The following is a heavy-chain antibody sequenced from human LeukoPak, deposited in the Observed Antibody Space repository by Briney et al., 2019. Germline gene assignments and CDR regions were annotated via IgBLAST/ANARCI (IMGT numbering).Heavy chain of an antibody. J-gene: IGHJ6*02. D-gene: IGHD6-13*01. V-gene: IGHV5-51*01. CDR3: ARQKQQLGQDYYYYYGMDV. CDR1: GYSSTSYW. Sequence: GESLKISCKGSGYSSTSYWIGWVRQMPGKGLEWMGIIYPGDSDTRYGPSFQGQVTISADKSISTAYLQWSSLKASDTAMYYCARQKQQLGQDYYYYYGMDVWGQGTTVTVSS. CDR2: IYPGDSDT.